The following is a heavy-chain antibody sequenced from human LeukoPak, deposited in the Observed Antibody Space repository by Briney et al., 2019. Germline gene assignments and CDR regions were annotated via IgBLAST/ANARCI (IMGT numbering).Heavy chain of an antibody. CDR1: GFTFNNYA. CDR2: ISGSGGTT. J-gene: IGHJ3*02. V-gene: IGHV3-23*01. D-gene: IGHD1-26*01. Sequence: GGSLRLSCAASGFTFNNYAMNWVRQAPGKGLEWVSVISGSGGTTYYADSVKGRFTISRDSSKNTLYLQMNSLRAEDTAVYYCAKDRGKGELLSDAFDIWGQGTTVTVSS. CDR3: AKDRGKGELLSDAFDI.